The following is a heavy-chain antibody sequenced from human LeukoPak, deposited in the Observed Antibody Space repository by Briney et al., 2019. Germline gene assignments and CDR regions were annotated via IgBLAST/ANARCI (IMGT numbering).Heavy chain of an antibody. CDR3: ARRIAVAGTFFDY. J-gene: IGHJ4*02. D-gene: IGHD6-19*01. CDR2: ISSTSSTI. CDR1: GFTFSSYT. V-gene: IGHV3-48*02. Sequence: GGSLRLSCAASGFTFSSYTMNGVRQAPGKGLDWVSYISSTSSTIYYADSVKGRFTISRDNAKNSLYLQMNSLRDEDTAVYYCARRIAVAGTFFDYWGQGTLVTVSS.